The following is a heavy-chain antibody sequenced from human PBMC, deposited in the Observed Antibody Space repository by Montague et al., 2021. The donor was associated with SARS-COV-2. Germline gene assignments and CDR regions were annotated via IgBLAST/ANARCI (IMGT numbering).Heavy chain of an antibody. CDR2: FNNSGST. D-gene: IGHD3-22*01. CDR3: ARGQIEVYMIVVVLTGASYYIDD. CDR1: GGSFSGHY. V-gene: IGHV4-34*01. J-gene: IGHJ6*03. Sequence: SETLSLTCAVYGGSFSGHYWCWICHPPGKGLELIGVFNNSGSTNYNSSLKSRVPISVSTSKNQFSLNLHSVTASDTAVYYCARGQIEVYMIVVVLTGASYYIDDWGKGTTVTVSS.